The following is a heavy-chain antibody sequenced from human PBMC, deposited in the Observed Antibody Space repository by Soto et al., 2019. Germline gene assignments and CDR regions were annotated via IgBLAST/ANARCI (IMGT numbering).Heavy chain of an antibody. J-gene: IGHJ4*02. CDR2: INTYDGNT. Sequence: QVELVQSETEVKKSGASVMVSCKTSGYTFTSYGITWVRQAPGQGLEWVGWINTYDGNTNHAQRVQDRVTLNTDTSTSTAYMELRSLRSDDTAVYYCARELGNTFIVDWGQGTLVTVSS. V-gene: IGHV1-18*01. D-gene: IGHD3-22*01. CDR1: GYTFTSYG. CDR3: ARELGNTFIVD.